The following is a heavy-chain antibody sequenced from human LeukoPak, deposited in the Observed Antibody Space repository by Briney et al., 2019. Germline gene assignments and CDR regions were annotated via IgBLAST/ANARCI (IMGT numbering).Heavy chain of an antibody. CDR2: IRYDGSNK. V-gene: IGHV3-30*02. CDR1: GFTFSSYG. CDR3: AKAGAMSPPTVDY. J-gene: IGHJ4*02. Sequence: GGSLRLSCAASGFTFSSYGMHWVRQAPGKGLEWVAFIRYDGSNKYYADSVKGRFTISRDNSKNTLYLQMNSLRAEDTAVYYCAKAGAMSPPTVDYWGQGTLVTVSS.